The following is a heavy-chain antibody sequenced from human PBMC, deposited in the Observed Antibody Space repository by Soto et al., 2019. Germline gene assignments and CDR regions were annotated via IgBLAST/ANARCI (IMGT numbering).Heavy chain of an antibody. Sequence: SETLCLTCTVAGGSISSGDYYWSWIRQPPGKGPEWIGEINHSGNTNYNPSLKSRVTLSTDASKNQFSLKLSSVTAADTAVYYCARGDFSFDYWGLGTLVTVSS. CDR1: GGSISSGDYY. V-gene: IGHV4-39*07. J-gene: IGHJ4*02. CDR3: ARGDFSFDY. CDR2: INHSGNT.